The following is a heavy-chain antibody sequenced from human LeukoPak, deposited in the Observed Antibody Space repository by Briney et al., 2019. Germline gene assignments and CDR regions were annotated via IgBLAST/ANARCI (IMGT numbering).Heavy chain of an antibody. V-gene: IGHV1-18*01. CDR1: GYTFTSYG. CDR3: AREALGFWNGPNYYYYGMDV. D-gene: IGHD3-3*01. CDR2: ISAYNGNT. Sequence: ASVKVSCKASGYTFTSYGISWVRQAPGQGLEWMGWISAYNGNTNYAQKLQGRVTMTTDTSTSTAYMELRSLRSDDTAVYYCAREALGFWNGPNYYYYGMDVWGQGTTVTVSS. J-gene: IGHJ6*02.